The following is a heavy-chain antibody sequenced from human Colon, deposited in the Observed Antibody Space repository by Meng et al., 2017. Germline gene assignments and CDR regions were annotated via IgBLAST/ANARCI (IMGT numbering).Heavy chain of an antibody. V-gene: IGHV3-72*01. CDR1: GFTFSDHY. Sequence: GGSLRLSCAASGFTFSDHYMDWVRQAPGKGLEWVGRIRNAGNGYTTDYAAPVSGRFTISRDDSNKSLYLQMNTLKTEDTAVYYCTRGFCSGGTCYLGDSWGQGTLVTVSS. CDR3: TRGFCSGGTCYLGDS. CDR2: IRNAGNGYTT. J-gene: IGHJ4*02. D-gene: IGHD2-15*01.